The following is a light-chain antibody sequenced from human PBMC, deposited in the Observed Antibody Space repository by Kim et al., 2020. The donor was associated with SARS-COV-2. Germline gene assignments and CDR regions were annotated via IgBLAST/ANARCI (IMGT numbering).Light chain of an antibody. CDR2: RDS. Sequence: VGLGQTARITCGGNNIGSKSVHWYQQKPGQAPVRVIYRDSKRPSGIPERFSGSNSGNTATLTISRAQAGDETNYYCQVWDASTDVVFGGGTKLTVL. V-gene: IGLV3-9*01. CDR3: QVWDASTDVV. CDR1: NIGSKS. J-gene: IGLJ2*01.